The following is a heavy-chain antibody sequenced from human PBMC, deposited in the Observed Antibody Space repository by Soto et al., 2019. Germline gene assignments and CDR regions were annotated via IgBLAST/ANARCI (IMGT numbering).Heavy chain of an antibody. J-gene: IGHJ4*02. Sequence: QITLKESGPTLVKPTQTLTLTCTFSGFSLSTSGVGVAWIRQPPGKALEWLALIYWDDDKRYSPSLKNRLTVTKDTSKNQVVLIMTNMDPVDTATYYCAHRLDDSSGYSFDYWGQGTLVTVSS. D-gene: IGHD3-22*01. V-gene: IGHV2-5*02. CDR3: AHRLDDSSGYSFDY. CDR2: IYWDDDK. CDR1: GFSLSTSGVG.